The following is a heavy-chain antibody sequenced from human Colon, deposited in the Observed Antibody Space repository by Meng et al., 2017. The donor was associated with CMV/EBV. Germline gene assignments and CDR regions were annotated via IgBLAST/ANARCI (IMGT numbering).Heavy chain of an antibody. J-gene: IGHJ5*02. CDR3: AKDRDLFGSGWYGDIA. CDR1: GFTFSSYA. V-gene: IGHV3-23*03. D-gene: IGHD6-19*01. Sequence: GGSLRLSCAASGFTFSSYAMSWVCQAPGKGLEWVSVIYSGGSSTYYADSVKGRFTISRDNSKNTLYLQMNSLRAEDTAVYYCAKDRDLFGSGWYGDIAWGQGTLVTVSS. CDR2: IYSGGSST.